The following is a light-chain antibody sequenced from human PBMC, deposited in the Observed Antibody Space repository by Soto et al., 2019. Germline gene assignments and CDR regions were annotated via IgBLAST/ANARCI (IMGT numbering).Light chain of an antibody. V-gene: IGKV1-39*01. CDR2: AAS. Sequence: DIQMTQSPSSLSASVGDRVTTTCRASQSISTYLNWYQQKPGKAPRLLIYAASSLQSGVPSRFSGRGSGTEFTLTITSLRREDFATYFCQQGFDTPITFGQGTRLEI. J-gene: IGKJ5*01. CDR3: QQGFDTPIT. CDR1: QSISTY.